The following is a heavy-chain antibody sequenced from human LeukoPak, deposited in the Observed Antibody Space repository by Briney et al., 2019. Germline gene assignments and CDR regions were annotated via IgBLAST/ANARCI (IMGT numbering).Heavy chain of an antibody. CDR2: INHSGST. CDR3: ARGALLAAAGDY. CDR1: GGSFSGYY. J-gene: IGHJ4*02. V-gene: IGHV4-34*01. D-gene: IGHD6-13*01. Sequence: SETLSLTCAVYGGSFSGYYWSWIRQPPGKGLEWIGEINHSGSTNYNPSLKSRVTISVDTSKNQFSLKLSSVTAADTAVYYCARGALLAAAGDYWGQGTLVTVSS.